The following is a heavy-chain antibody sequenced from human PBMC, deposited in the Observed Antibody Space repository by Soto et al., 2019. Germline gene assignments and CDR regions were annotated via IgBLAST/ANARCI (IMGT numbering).Heavy chain of an antibody. V-gene: IGHV1-69*13. J-gene: IGHJ3*02. Sequence: GPSVKVSCKASGGTFSSYAISWVRQAPGQGLEWMGGIIPIFGTANYAQKFQGRVTITADESTSTAYMELSSLRSEDTAVYYCARGGPHGPGIVGAPDAFDIWGQGTMVTVSS. CDR1: GGTFSSYA. D-gene: IGHD1-26*01. CDR2: IIPIFGTA. CDR3: ARGGPHGPGIVGAPDAFDI.